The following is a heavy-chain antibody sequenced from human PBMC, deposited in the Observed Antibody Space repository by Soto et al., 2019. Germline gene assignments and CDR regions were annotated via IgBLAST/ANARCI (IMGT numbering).Heavy chain of an antibody. D-gene: IGHD1-26*01. V-gene: IGHV4-39*01. J-gene: IGHJ4*02. Sequence: QLRLQESGPGLVKPSETLSLTCTVSGGSISGTAYYWAWIRQPPGKGLEWIGSIYYSGATYYSPSLKSRVTMSGDTSKNQFSLNLNSVTAADTAVYYCATNSGGLRSYFDYWGQGTPVTVSS. CDR1: GGSISGTAYY. CDR3: ATNSGGLRSYFDY. CDR2: IYYSGAT.